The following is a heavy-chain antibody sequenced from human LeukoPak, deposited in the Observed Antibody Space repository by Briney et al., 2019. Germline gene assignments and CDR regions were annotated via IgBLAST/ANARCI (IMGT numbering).Heavy chain of an antibody. CDR2: ITSDGSST. Sequence: PGGSLRLSCAASQFTFSSYWMHWVRQAPGKGLVWVSFITSDGSSTSYADYVKGRFTISRDNAKNMLCLQMNSLRAEDTAVYYCARDGSLPDYWGQGTLVTVSS. V-gene: IGHV3-74*01. D-gene: IGHD5-12*01. J-gene: IGHJ4*02. CDR3: ARDGSLPDY. CDR1: QFTFSSYW.